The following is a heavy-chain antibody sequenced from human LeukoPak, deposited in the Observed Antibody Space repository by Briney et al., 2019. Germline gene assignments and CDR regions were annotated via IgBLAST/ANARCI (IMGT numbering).Heavy chain of an antibody. CDR3: ARRGVTNGY. CDR1: AFTISSYA. CDR2: ISGSGGST. Sequence: GSLRLSCAASAFTISSYAMSWVRQAPGKELEWVSAISGSGGSTYYADSVKGRFTISRDNSKNTLYLQMNSLRAEDTAVYYCARRGVTNGYWGQGTLVTVSS. D-gene: IGHD2-8*01. V-gene: IGHV3-23*01. J-gene: IGHJ4*02.